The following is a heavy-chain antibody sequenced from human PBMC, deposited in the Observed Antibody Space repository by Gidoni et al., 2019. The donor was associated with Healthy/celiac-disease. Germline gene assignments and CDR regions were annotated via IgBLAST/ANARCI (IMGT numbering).Heavy chain of an antibody. V-gene: IGHV4-34*01. D-gene: IGHD6-13*01. CDR3: ARGYSSSWYYYYYGMDV. Sequence: QVQLQQWGAGLLKPSETLSLTCAVYGGSFSGYYWSWIRQPPGKGLEWIGEINHSGSTNYNPSLKSRVTISVDMSKNQFSLKLSSVTAADTAVYYCARGYSSSWYYYYYGMDVWGQGTTVTVSS. CDR2: INHSGST. J-gene: IGHJ6*02. CDR1: GGSFSGYY.